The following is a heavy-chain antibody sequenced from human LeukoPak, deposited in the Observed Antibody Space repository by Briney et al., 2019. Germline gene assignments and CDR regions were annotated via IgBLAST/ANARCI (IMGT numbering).Heavy chain of an antibody. CDR2: INPNSGGT. D-gene: IGHD2-2*01. Sequence: GASVKVSCKASGYTFTGYYMHWVRQAPGQGLEWMGWINPNSGGTNYAQKFQGRVTMTRDTSISTAYMELSRLRSDDTAVYYCARVGPPDEPPDTDPWGQGTLVTVSS. J-gene: IGHJ5*02. CDR1: GYTFTGYY. CDR3: ARVGPPDEPPDTDP. V-gene: IGHV1-2*02.